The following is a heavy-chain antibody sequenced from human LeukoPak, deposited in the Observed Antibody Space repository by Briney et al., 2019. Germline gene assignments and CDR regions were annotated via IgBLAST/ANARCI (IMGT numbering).Heavy chain of an antibody. Sequence: ASVKVSCKASGYTFTSYGISWVRQAPGQGLEWMGWISAYNGNTNYAQKLQGRVTMTTDTSTSTAYMELRSLRSDDTAVYYRARDLILPHYGDYGGWDYWGQGTLVTVSS. CDR3: ARDLILPHYGDYGGWDY. CDR1: GYTFTSYG. V-gene: IGHV1-18*01. D-gene: IGHD4-17*01. CDR2: ISAYNGNT. J-gene: IGHJ4*02.